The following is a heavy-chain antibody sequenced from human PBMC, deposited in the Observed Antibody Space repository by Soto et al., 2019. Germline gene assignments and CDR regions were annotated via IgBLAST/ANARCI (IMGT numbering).Heavy chain of an antibody. D-gene: IGHD6-19*01. J-gene: IGHJ5*02. CDR3: AKDNLAPYSKGWENRFDP. Sequence: EVHLLESGGGLVQPGGSLRLSCAASGFIFGNYAMAWVRQAPGEGLQWVSSIGGSGSYTYYADSVKGRFTISRDNFRSTLYMQMNSLRAEDTAVYYCAKDNLAPYSKGWENRFDPWGQGTLVTVSS. V-gene: IGHV3-23*01. CDR1: GFIFGNYA. CDR2: IGGSGSYT.